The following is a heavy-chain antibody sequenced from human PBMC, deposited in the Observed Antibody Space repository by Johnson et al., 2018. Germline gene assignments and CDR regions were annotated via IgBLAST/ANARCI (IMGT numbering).Heavy chain of an antibody. CDR1: GLTFSSHW. Sequence: VQLVQSGGGLVQPGGSLRLSCAASGLTFSSHWMSWVRQAPGKGLEWVANIKQDGSEKYYVDSVKGRFTISRDNAKNSLYLQMNSLRAEDTAVYYCARENGERGGMDVWGQGTTVTVSS. J-gene: IGHJ6*02. CDR2: IKQDGSEK. V-gene: IGHV3-7*01. D-gene: IGHD1-1*01. CDR3: ARENGERGGMDV.